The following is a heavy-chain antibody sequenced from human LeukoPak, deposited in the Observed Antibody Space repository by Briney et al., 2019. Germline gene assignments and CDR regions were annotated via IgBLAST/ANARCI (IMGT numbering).Heavy chain of an antibody. D-gene: IGHD6-19*01. V-gene: IGHV3-30*02. CDR1: GFTFSSYG. J-gene: IGHJ4*02. CDR2: IWYDGSNK. Sequence: GGSLRLSCAASGFTFSSYGLHWVRQAPGKGLEWVAVIWYDGSNKYYADSVKGRFTISRDNSKDTLHLQMNSLRAEDTAVYYCAKRGSGWDLEYWGQGTLVTVSS. CDR3: AKRGSGWDLEY.